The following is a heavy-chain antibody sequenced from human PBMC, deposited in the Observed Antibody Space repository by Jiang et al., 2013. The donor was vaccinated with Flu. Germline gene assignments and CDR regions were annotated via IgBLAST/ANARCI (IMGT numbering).Heavy chain of an antibody. CDR3: ARRGFWSGYYWDY. CDR1: GGSISSYY. V-gene: IGHV4-59*08. CDR2: IYYGGST. Sequence: GLVKPSETLSLTCTVSGGSISSYYWSWIRQPPGKGLEWIGYIYYGGSTNYNPSLKSRVTISVDTSKNQFSLKLSSVTAADTAVYYCARRGFWSGYYWDYWGQGTLVTVSS. J-gene: IGHJ4*02. D-gene: IGHD3-3*01.